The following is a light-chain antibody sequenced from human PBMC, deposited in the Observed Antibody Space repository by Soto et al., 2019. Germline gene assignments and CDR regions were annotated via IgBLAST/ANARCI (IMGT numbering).Light chain of an antibody. CDR3: QQYGSFSIT. V-gene: IGKV3-20*01. J-gene: IGKJ5*01. CDR1: QSVISTY. CDR2: GAS. Sequence: EIVMMQSPATLSVSPGERATLSCRSSQSVISTYLAWYQQKLCQAPRLLIYGASSRATGIPDRFSGSGSGTDFTLTISRLEPEDFAVYYCQQYGSFSITFGQGTRLEIK.